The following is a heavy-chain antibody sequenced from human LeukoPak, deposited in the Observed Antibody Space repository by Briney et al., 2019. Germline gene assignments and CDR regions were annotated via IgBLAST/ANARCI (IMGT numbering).Heavy chain of an antibody. CDR2: ISVHSGYT. CDR1: GYTFTSYA. CDR3: ARDHRVYGDYTGDYFDY. D-gene: IGHD4-17*01. V-gene: IGHV1-18*01. J-gene: IGHJ4*02. Sequence: ASAKVSCKTSGYTFTSYAISWVRQAPGQGLEWMAWISVHSGYTNYAQKFKGRVTMTTDTSTNIAYMELRSLRSDDTAVYYCARDHRVYGDYTGDYFDYWGQGTLVTVSS.